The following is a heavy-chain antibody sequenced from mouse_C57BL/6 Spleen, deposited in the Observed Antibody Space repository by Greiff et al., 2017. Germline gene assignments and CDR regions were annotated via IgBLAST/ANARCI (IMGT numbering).Heavy chain of an antibody. CDR2: ILPSIGRT. CDR3: ARKECYYYGSSYDWYFDV. Sequence: QVQLQQSGSELRSPGSSVKLSCKDFDSEVFPIAYMSWVRQKPGHGFEWIGGILPSIGRTIYGEKFEDKATLDADTLSNTAYLELNSLTSEDSAIYYCARKECYYYGSSYDWYFDVWGTGTTVTVSS. J-gene: IGHJ1*03. D-gene: IGHD1-1*01. CDR1: DSEVFPIAY. V-gene: IGHV15-2*01.